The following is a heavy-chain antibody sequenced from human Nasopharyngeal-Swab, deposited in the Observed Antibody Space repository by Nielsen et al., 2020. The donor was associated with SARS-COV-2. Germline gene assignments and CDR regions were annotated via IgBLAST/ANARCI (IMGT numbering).Heavy chain of an antibody. CDR1: GGSISSTSDY. Sequence: SETLSLTCTVSGGSISSTSDYWGWIRQPPGKGLEWLGSIYYSGSTYYNPSLKSRVTISVDTSKNEFSLKLSSVTAADMAVYYCARRGSNSWYFDYWGQGTLVTVSS. V-gene: IGHV4-39*01. J-gene: IGHJ4*02. CDR2: IYYSGST. D-gene: IGHD6-13*01. CDR3: ARRGSNSWYFDY.